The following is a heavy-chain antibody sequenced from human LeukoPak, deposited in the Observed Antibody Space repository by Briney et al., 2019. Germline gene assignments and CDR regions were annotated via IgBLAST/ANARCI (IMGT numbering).Heavy chain of an antibody. CDR2: VSGSGGST. V-gene: IGHV3-23*01. J-gene: IGHJ4*02. D-gene: IGHD1-20*01. CDR3: AKDNRGDNWNDLAIDY. CDR1: GFSFSSYA. Sequence: GGSLRLSCAASGFSFSSYAMSWVRQAPGKGLEWVSTVSGSGGSTYYADSVKGRFTISRGNSKNTLYLQMNSLRAEDTAVYYCAKDNRGDNWNDLAIDYWGQGTLVTVSS.